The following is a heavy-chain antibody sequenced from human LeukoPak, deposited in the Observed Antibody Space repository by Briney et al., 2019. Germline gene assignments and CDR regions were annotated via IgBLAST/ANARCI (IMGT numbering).Heavy chain of an antibody. J-gene: IGHJ4*02. D-gene: IGHD4-23*01. CDR3: AKYQMTTVVTHEFDY. Sequence: GGPLRLSCAASGFTFSSYAMSWVRQAPGRGLEWVSAISGSGGSTYYADSVKGRFTISRDNSKNTLYLQMNSLRAEDTAVYYCAKYQMTTVVTHEFDYWGQGTLVTVSS. CDR2: ISGSGGST. V-gene: IGHV3-23*01. CDR1: GFTFSSYA.